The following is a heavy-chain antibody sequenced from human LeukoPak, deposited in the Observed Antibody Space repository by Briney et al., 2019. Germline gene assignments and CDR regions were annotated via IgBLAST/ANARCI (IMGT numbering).Heavy chain of an antibody. CDR1: GGTFSSYA. CDR2: IIPIFGTA. Sequence: ASVKVSCKASGGTFSSYAISWVRQAPGQGLEWMGGIIPIFGTANYAQKFQGRVTITADKSTSTAYMELSSLRSEDKAIYYCAIRDGHTDHWGQGTLVTVSS. D-gene: IGHD5-24*01. J-gene: IGHJ4*02. V-gene: IGHV1-69*06. CDR3: AIRDGHTDH.